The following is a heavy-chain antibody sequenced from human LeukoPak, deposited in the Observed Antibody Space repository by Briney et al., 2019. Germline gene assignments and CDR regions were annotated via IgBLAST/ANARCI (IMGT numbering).Heavy chain of an antibody. Sequence: PSETLSLTCIVSGGSISSYYWTWIRQPPGKGLEWIGHISYSVSTNYSPSLKSRVTISMDTSKNQFSLKLNSMTAADTAVYYCARGSPFGSGSPSDYWGQGTLVTVSS. CDR3: ARGSPFGSGSPSDY. J-gene: IGHJ4*02. D-gene: IGHD3-10*01. CDR1: GGSISSYY. CDR2: ISYSVST. V-gene: IGHV4-59*01.